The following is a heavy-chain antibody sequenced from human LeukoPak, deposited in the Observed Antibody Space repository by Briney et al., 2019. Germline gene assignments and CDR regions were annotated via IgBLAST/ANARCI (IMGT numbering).Heavy chain of an antibody. CDR3: ARDQEGFDY. J-gene: IGHJ4*02. CDR2: IYPRDGST. Sequence: ASVKVSCKASGYTFTSNYIHWVRRAPGQGLEWMGMIYPRDGSTSYAQKFQGRVTVTRDTSTSTVHMELSGLRSEDTAVYYCARDQEGFDYWGQGTLVTASS. V-gene: IGHV1-46*01. CDR1: GYTFTSNY.